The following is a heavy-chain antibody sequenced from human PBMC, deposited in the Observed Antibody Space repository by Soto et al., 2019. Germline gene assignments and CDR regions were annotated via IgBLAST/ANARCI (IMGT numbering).Heavy chain of an antibody. Sequence: GGSLRLSCTASGFTFSSYWIHWVRQAPGRGLLWVSRINSDGSSTTYADSVKGRFTISRDNAKDTVYLQMNSLRAEDTAAYFCASEASYYETSSALDVWGQGTTVTVSS. D-gene: IGHD3-22*01. J-gene: IGHJ6*02. CDR2: INSDGSST. CDR3: ASEASYYETSSALDV. CDR1: GFTFSSYW. V-gene: IGHV3-74*01.